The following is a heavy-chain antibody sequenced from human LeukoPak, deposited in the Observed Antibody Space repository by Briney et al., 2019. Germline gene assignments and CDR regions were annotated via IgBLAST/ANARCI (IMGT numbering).Heavy chain of an antibody. V-gene: IGHV3-30-3*01. CDR3: ASGIQLWDFGY. D-gene: IGHD5-18*01. Sequence: GRSLRLSCAASGFTFSSYAMHWVRQAPGKGLEWVAVISYDGSNKYYADSVRGRFTISRDNSKNTLYLQMNSLRAEDTAVYYCASGIQLWDFGYWGQGTLVTVSS. CDR1: GFTFSSYA. J-gene: IGHJ4*02. CDR2: ISYDGSNK.